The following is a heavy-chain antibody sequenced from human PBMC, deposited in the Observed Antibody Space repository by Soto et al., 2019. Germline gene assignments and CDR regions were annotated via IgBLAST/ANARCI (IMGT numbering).Heavy chain of an antibody. CDR3: AKDREYSSSSDFDY. D-gene: IGHD6-6*01. V-gene: IGHV3-23*01. J-gene: IGHJ4*02. CDR2: ISGSGGST. CDR1: GFTFSSYA. Sequence: GGSLRLCCAGSGFTFSSYAMSWVRQAPGKGLEWVSAISGSGGSTYYADSVKGRFTISRDNSKNTLYLQMNSLRAEDTAVYYCAKDREYSSSSDFDYWGQGTLVTAPQ.